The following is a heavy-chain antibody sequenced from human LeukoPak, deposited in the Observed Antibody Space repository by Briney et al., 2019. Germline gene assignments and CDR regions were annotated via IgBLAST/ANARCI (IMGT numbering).Heavy chain of an antibody. CDR1: GFTFSRFR. J-gene: IGHJ4*02. Sequence: GESLRLSCAASGFTFSRFRMSWVRQPPGKGLEWVANINQDGSEIYYVDSVKGRFTVSTDNAKNSLYLQMSSLRADDTAVYYCASSWGSAIDFWGQGTLVTVSS. CDR2: INQDGSEI. CDR3: ASSWGSAIDF. D-gene: IGHD3-16*01. V-gene: IGHV3-7*01.